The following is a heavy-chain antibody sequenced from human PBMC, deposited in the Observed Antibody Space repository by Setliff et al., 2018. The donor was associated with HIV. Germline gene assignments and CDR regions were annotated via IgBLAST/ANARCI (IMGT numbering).Heavy chain of an antibody. CDR3: ARHSPSDY. CDR1: GDSISTDY. V-gene: IGHV4-59*08. Sequence: SETLSLTCTVSGDSISTDYWTWIRQPPGKELEWIGYIYNSASTSYNPSLKSRVTISVDTSKNQFSLKLSSVTAADTAVYYCARHSPSDYWGQGTLVTVSS. J-gene: IGHJ4*02. CDR2: IYNSAST.